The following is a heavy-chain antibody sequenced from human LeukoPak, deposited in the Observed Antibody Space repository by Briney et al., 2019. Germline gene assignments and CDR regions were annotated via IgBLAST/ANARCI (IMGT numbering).Heavy chain of an antibody. CDR2: IYYSGST. D-gene: IGHD6-13*01. Sequence: PSETLSLTCTASGGSISGYYWSWIRQPPGEGLQWIGYIYYSGSTNYNPSLKSRVTISVDTSKNQFSLKLGSVTAADTAVFYCARDSSTTNAFDIWGQGTMVTVSS. CDR3: ARDSSTTNAFDI. J-gene: IGHJ3*02. CDR1: GGSISGYY. V-gene: IGHV4-59*01.